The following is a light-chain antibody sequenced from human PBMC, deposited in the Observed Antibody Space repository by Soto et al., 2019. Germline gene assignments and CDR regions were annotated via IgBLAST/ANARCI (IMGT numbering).Light chain of an antibody. Sequence: DIHMTQSPSSLSASVGDRVTITCRASPSISNYLNWYQQKPGKAPNLLIYIASNLHSGVPSRFSGSGSGTDFTLTISSLQPEDFATYYCQQSYSTPYTFGQGTKVDIK. V-gene: IGKV1-39*01. CDR2: IAS. CDR1: PSISNY. CDR3: QQSYSTPYT. J-gene: IGKJ2*01.